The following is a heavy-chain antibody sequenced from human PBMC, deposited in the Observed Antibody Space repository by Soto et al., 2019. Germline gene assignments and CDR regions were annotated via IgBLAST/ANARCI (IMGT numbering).Heavy chain of an antibody. Sequence: GGSLRLSCAASGFTFSSYAMSWVRQAPGKGLEWVSAISGSGGSTYYADSVKGRFTISRDNSKNTLYLQMNSLRAEDTAVYYCAKGPQVQQLGPSFDYWGQGTLVTVSS. D-gene: IGHD6-13*01. CDR2: ISGSGGST. CDR1: GFTFSSYA. V-gene: IGHV3-23*01. CDR3: AKGPQVQQLGPSFDY. J-gene: IGHJ4*02.